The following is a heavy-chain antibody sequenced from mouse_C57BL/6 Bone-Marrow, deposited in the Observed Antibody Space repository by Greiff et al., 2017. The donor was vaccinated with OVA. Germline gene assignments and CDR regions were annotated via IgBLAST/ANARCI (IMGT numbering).Heavy chain of an antibody. CDR2: INPSNGGT. CDR3: ARGTTVAFYYYARDY. J-gene: IGHJ4*01. D-gene: IGHD1-1*01. V-gene: IGHV1-53*01. CDR1: GYTFTSYW. Sequence: QVQLKQPGTELVKPGASVKLSCKASGYTFTSYWMHWVKQRPGQGLEWIGNINPSNGGTNYNEKFKSKATLTVDKSSSTAYMQLSSLTSEDSAVYYCARGTTVAFYYYARDYWGQGTSVTVSS.